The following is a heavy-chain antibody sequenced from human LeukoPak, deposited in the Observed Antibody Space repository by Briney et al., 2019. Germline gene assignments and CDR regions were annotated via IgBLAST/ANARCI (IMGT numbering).Heavy chain of an antibody. CDR2: MNPNSGNT. CDR3: ARLAAGDAFDI. Sequence: ASVKVSCKASGYTFTSYDINWVRQATGQGLEWMGWMNPNSGNTGYAQKFQGRVTITRNTSISTAYMELSNLRSEDTAVYYCARLAAGDAFDIWGQGTMVTVSS. J-gene: IGHJ3*02. D-gene: IGHD6-25*01. CDR1: GYTFTSYD. V-gene: IGHV1-8*03.